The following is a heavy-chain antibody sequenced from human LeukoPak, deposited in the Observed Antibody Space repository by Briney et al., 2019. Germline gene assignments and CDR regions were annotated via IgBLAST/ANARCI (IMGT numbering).Heavy chain of an antibody. D-gene: IGHD1-26*01. CDR2: IWYDGSNK. J-gene: IGHJ4*02. Sequence: PGGSLRLSCAASGFTFSSYGMHWVRQAPGKGLEWVAVIWYDGSNKYYADSVKGRFTISRDNSKNTLYLQMNSLRAEDTAVYYCAKVAVGATAYFDYWGQGTLVTVSS. CDR3: AKVAVGATAYFDY. CDR1: GFTFSSYG. V-gene: IGHV3-33*06.